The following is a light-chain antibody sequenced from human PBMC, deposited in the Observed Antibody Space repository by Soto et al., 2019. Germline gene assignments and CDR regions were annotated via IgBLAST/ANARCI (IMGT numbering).Light chain of an antibody. CDR3: QQYGSSPRT. J-gene: IGKJ1*01. CDR2: GAS. CDR1: QSVSTSS. V-gene: IGKV3-20*01. Sequence: ETVLTPSPGPPSLPPGATAPLSCRASQSVSTSSLAWYQQKGGQAPRLLIHGASSRATGIPDRFSGSGSGTDFTLTISRLEPEDFAVYYCQQYGSSPRTFGQGTKVDIK.